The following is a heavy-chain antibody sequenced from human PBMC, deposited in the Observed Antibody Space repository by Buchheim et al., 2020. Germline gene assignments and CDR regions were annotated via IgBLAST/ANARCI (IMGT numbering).Heavy chain of an antibody. J-gene: IGHJ4*02. CDR2: VYYTGSV. Sequence: QVHLQESGPGLVKPSETLSLTCSVSGGSMIPYYWSWIRQSPGKGLEYIGYVYYTGSVTYNSSLKSPVTISVDTSKNPITLTLTSVTAADTAVYFCARHAGSFGYTYYFDFWGQGS. D-gene: IGHD3-16*01. CDR3: ARHAGSFGYTYYFDF. CDR1: GGSMIPYY. V-gene: IGHV4-59*08.